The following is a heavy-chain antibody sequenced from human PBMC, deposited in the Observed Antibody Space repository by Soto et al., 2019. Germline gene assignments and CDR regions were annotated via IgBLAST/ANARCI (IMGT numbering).Heavy chain of an antibody. D-gene: IGHD2-21*02. CDR2: ISYDGRET. CDR3: ATDPVAVTGSFIDS. J-gene: IGHJ4*02. V-gene: IGHV3-30-3*01. CDR1: GFTFSAYA. Sequence: LRLSCAASGFTFSAYAFHWVRQAPGKGLEWLSVISYDGRETHYADSVEGRFIISRDSSKKTAYLQMNSLRGDDTAVYFCATDPVAVTGSFIDSWGQGTLVTSPQ.